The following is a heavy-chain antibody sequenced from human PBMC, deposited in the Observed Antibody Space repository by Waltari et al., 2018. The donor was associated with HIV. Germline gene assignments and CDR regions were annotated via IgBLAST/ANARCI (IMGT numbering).Heavy chain of an antibody. Sequence: QVQLVQSGAEVKKPGSSVKVSCQLSGGAFSPSVISWARQAPGPGLEWMGGIIPLFGTTDYAQRFQGRLTISADKSTSTAYMDLSSLRSEDTAVYYCARGELTVGVDLWDEGSHYYYAMDVWGQGTTV. J-gene: IGHJ6*02. CDR3: ARGELTVGVDLWDEGSHYYYAMDV. D-gene: IGHD3-3*01. CDR2: IIPLFGTT. CDR1: GGAFSPSV. V-gene: IGHV1-69*06.